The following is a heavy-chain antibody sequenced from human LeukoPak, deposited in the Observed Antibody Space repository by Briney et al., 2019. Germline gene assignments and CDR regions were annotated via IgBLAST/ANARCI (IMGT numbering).Heavy chain of an antibody. Sequence: GASVKVSCKASGYTFTGYYMHWVRQAPGQGLEWMGWINPNSGGTNYAQKFQGRVTMTRDTSISTAYMELSRLRSDDTAVYYCAREVYGYSNRNLVDYWGQGTLVTVSS. CDR2: INPNSGGT. J-gene: IGHJ4*02. CDR1: GYTFTGYY. V-gene: IGHV1-2*02. CDR3: AREVYGYSNRNLVDY. D-gene: IGHD1-14*01.